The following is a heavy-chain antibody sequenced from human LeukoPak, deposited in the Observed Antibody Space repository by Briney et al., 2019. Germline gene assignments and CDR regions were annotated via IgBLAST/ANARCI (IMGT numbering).Heavy chain of an antibody. CDR1: GFSFSSYP. D-gene: IGHD3-3*01. V-gene: IGHV3-74*01. J-gene: IGHJ6*03. CDR2: INSDGSST. Sequence: GGSLRLSCAASGFSFSSYPMHWVRQAPGKGLVWVSRINSDGSSTSYADSVKGRFTISRDNAKNTLYLQMNSLRAEDTAVYYCATGFFYYYYMDVWGKGTTVTISS. CDR3: ATGFFYYYYMDV.